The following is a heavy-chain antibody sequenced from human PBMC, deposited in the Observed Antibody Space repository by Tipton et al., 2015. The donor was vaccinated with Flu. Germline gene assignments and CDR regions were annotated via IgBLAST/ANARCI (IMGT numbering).Heavy chain of an antibody. V-gene: IGHV4-4*07. D-gene: IGHD6-19*01. Sequence: TLSLTCTVSGGSVTSSYWSWIRQPAGKGLEWIGRSSTSGSTNYNASLESRVTMSVDTSKNQFSLKLSSMTAADTAVYYCARGQGNSGWRYFDYWGQGTLVTVSS. CDR2: SSTSGST. J-gene: IGHJ4*02. CDR1: GGSVTSSY. CDR3: ARGQGNSGWRYFDY.